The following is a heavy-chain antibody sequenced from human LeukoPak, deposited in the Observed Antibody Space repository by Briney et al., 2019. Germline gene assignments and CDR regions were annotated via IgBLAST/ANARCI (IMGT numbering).Heavy chain of an antibody. CDR1: GHTFTSYW. CDR2: IYPGDSDT. J-gene: IGHJ4*02. Sequence: GESLKISCKGSGHTFTSYWIGWVRPVPGQGLEWMGIIYPGDSDTRYSPSSQGQVTISGDKSISTAYLQRSSLKASDTAMYYCARRERYCSSTSCNDFDYWGQGTLVTVSS. V-gene: IGHV5-51*01. CDR3: ARRERYCSSTSCNDFDY. D-gene: IGHD2-2*01.